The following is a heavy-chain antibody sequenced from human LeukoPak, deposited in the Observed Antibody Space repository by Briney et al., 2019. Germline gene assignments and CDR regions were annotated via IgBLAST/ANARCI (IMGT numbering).Heavy chain of an antibody. J-gene: IGHJ4*02. CDR1: VFTFSSDV. CDR3: ARDRTPYDSSGNQ. V-gene: IGHV3-23*01. Sequence: PGGSLRLSCAASVFTFSSDVMTWVRQAPGKGLQWVSGISGSGGRTYYADSVKGRFTISRDNSKNTLYLQMNSLRAEDTAVYYCARDRTPYDSSGNQWGQGTLVTVFS. CDR2: ISGSGGRT. D-gene: IGHD3-22*01.